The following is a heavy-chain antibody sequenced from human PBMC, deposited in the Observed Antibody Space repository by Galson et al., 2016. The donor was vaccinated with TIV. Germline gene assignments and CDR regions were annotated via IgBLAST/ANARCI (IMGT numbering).Heavy chain of an antibody. Sequence: SLRLSCAASGFIFSDYYMTWIRQAPGKGLEWASYISHSGRSIYYADSVMGRFTISRDNAKNSLYLQLDSLRAEDTAVYFCARGPLVAFYDSTAPANDYWGQGTLVTVSP. V-gene: IGHV3-11*01. CDR2: ISHSGRSI. CDR3: ARGPLVAFYDSTAPANDY. D-gene: IGHD3-3*01. J-gene: IGHJ4*02. CDR1: GFIFSDYY.